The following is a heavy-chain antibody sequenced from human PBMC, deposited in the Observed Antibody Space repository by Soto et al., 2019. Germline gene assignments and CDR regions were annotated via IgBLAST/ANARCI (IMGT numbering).Heavy chain of an antibody. CDR2: IYATGTT. Sequence: PSETLSLTCTVSGASISGFYWSWIRKSAGKGLEWIGRIYATGTTDYNPSLKSRVMMSVDTSKKQFSLKLRSVTAADTAVYYCASTAWVRFDYWGQGALVTVSS. D-gene: IGHD5-18*01. V-gene: IGHV4-4*07. J-gene: IGHJ4*02. CDR1: GASISGFY. CDR3: ASTAWVRFDY.